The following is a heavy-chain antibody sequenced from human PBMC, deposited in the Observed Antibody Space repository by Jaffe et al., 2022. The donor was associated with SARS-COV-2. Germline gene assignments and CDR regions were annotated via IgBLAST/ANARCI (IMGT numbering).Heavy chain of an antibody. V-gene: IGHV3-23*01. J-gene: IGHJ4*02. Sequence: ELQLLESGGGLVQPGGSLRLSCAASGFTFSSYAMSWVRQAPGKGLEWVSAISGGGGSTYYADSVKGRFTISRDNSKNTLYLQMNSLRAEDTAVYYCAKDLSPRDYDILTGLDWDYWGQGTLVTVSS. CDR3: AKDLSPRDYDILTGLDWDY. CDR1: GFTFSSYA. D-gene: IGHD3-9*01. CDR2: ISGGGGST.